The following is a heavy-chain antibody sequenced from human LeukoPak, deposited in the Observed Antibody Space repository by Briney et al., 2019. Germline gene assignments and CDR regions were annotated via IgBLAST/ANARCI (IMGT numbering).Heavy chain of an antibody. J-gene: IGHJ6*02. CDR3: ARDDSSPPGGV. D-gene: IGHD6-13*01. CDR2: IYTSGST. V-gene: IGHV4-4*07. Sequence: PPETLSLTCTVPGGSLTIYSWGWIRHPAGKGLEWIGRIYTSGSTNYNPSLKSRVTMSVDTSKNQFSLRLSSVTAADTAVYYCARDDSSPPGGVWGQGTTVTVSS. CDR1: GGSLTIYS.